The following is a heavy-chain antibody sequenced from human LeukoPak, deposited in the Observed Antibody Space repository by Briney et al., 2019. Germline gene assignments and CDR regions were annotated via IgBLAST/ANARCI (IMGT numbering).Heavy chain of an antibody. CDR3: ARGGSERLWYFNL. V-gene: IGHV1-3*01. CDR1: GYTFTSYA. D-gene: IGHD3-3*01. J-gene: IGHJ2*01. Sequence: ASVKVSCKASGYTFTSYAMHWVRQAPGQRLEWMGWINAGNGNTKYSQEFQGRVTITRDTSASTAYMELSRLRSDDTAVYYCARGGSERLWYFNLWGRGTLVTVSS. CDR2: INAGNGNT.